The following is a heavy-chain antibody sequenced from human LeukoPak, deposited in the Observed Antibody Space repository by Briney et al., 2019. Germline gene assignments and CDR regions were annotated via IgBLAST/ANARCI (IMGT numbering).Heavy chain of an antibody. D-gene: IGHD2-2*01. Sequence: SETLSLTCAVSGYTISSTNWWGWIRPPPGKGLERIGYIYYSGRIYYNPSLQSRVTMSLDTSKNQFSLKLSSVTAVDTAVYYCARTQAYAYRAFDIWGQGTMVTVSS. CDR2: IYYSGRI. CDR3: ARTQAYAYRAFDI. CDR1: GYTISSTNW. J-gene: IGHJ3*02. V-gene: IGHV4-28*05.